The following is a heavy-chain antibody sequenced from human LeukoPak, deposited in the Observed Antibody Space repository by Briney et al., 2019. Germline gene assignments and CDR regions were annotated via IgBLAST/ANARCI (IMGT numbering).Heavy chain of an antibody. CDR2: ISSSGSTI. CDR3: AKDREVVAAAGTYFDY. Sequence: GGSLRLSCAASGFTFSSYEMNWVRQAPGKGLEWVSYISSSGSTIYYADSVKGRFTISRDNSKNMLYLQMNSLRAEDTAVYYCAKDREVVAAAGTYFDYWGQGNLVTVSS. D-gene: IGHD6-13*01. CDR1: GFTFSSYE. V-gene: IGHV3-48*03. J-gene: IGHJ4*02.